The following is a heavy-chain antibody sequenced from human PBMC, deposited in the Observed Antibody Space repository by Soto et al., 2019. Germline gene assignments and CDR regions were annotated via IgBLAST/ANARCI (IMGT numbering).Heavy chain of an antibody. CDR3: AREVYYYDSSGYLGY. V-gene: IGHV3-11*05. Sequence: QVQLVESGGGLVKPGGSLRLSCAASGFTFSDYYMSWIRQAPGKGLEWVSYISNSGSYTNYADSVKGRFTISRDNAKNSLYLQMNSLRAEDTAVYYCAREVYYYDSSGYLGYWGQGTLVTVSS. D-gene: IGHD3-22*01. CDR2: ISNSGSYT. CDR1: GFTFSDYY. J-gene: IGHJ4*02.